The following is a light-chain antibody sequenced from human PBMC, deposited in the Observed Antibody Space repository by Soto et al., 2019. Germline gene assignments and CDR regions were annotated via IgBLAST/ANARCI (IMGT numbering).Light chain of an antibody. V-gene: IGLV2-14*01. J-gene: IGLJ3*02. Sequence: QSALTQPASVSGSPGQSVTISCTGTSSDVGGYNYVSWYQHHPGKAPKLIIYEISNRPSGVSNRFSGSKSGNTASLPISGVQAEYEADYYCSFYTGTGVFGGGTKVTVL. CDR1: SSDVGGYNY. CDR2: EIS. CDR3: SFYTGTGV.